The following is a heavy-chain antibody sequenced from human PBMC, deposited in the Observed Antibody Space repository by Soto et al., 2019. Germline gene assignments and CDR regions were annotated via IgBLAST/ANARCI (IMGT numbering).Heavy chain of an antibody. CDR2: IGPAGDT. V-gene: IGHV3-13*01. CDR3: AGRRQVINDYYGLAD. J-gene: IGHJ6*02. CDR1: GFTFSDYE. D-gene: IGHD2-21*01. Sequence: EVQLVESGGGLVQPGGSLRLSCAASGFTFSDYEMHWVRQVAGRGLEWVSGIGPAGDTNYLGSVRGRFTIARDNAKNSGYLQMNSLRAEDTAVYYCAGRRQVINDYYGLADWGQGTTVIVSS.